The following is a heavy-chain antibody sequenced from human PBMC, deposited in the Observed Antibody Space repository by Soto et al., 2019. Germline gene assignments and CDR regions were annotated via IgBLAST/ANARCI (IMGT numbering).Heavy chain of an antibody. CDR2: ISYDASSQ. CDR1: GFTFSNHG. Sequence: GGSLRLSCAASGFTFSNHGMHWVRQAPGKGLEWVAVISYDASSQYYADSVKGRFTISRDNSKNTLHLQMNSLRAEDTAVYYCAKCIPISPSRCTVFDIWGQGTMVTVSS. V-gene: IGHV3-30*18. D-gene: IGHD6-13*01. J-gene: IGHJ3*02. CDR3: AKCIPISPSRCTVFDI.